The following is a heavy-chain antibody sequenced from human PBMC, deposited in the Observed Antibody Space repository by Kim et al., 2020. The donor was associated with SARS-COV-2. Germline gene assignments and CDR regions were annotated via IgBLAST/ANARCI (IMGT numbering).Heavy chain of an antibody. V-gene: IGHV3-23*01. Sequence: GGHTNYADPVKGRFTISRDNSKNRMFLQMNTLRAEDTAMYYCARDSGWIDDWGQGTLVTVSS. CDR3: ARDSGWIDD. D-gene: IGHD6-19*01. CDR2: GGHT. J-gene: IGHJ4*02.